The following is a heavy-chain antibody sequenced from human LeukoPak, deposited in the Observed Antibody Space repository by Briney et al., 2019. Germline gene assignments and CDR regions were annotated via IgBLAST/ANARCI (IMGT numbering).Heavy chain of an antibody. J-gene: IGHJ4*02. CDR3: ARAGAAVTMFFDF. D-gene: IGHD4-17*01. CDR1: GYTFTSYG. Sequence: ASVKVSCKASGYTFTSYGITWVRQAPGQGGEWMGWIGAYNDNTNYPQKFQGRVTLTTDTSTSTAYMELRSLTSDDTALYYCARAGAAVTMFFDFWGQGTLVTVSS. CDR2: IGAYNDNT. V-gene: IGHV1-18*01.